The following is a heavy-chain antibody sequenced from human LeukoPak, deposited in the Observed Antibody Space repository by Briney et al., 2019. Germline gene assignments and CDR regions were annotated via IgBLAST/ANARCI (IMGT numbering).Heavy chain of an antibody. V-gene: IGHV3-49*04. CDR2: IRSKAYGGTT. Sequence: GGSLRLSCTASGFTFGDYAMSWVRQAPGKGLEWVGFIRSKAYGGTTEYAASVKGRFTISRDDSKSIAYLQMNSLKTEDTAVYYCTRASPETYYDILTGYYGVYWGQGTLVTVSS. CDR3: TRASPETYYDILTGYYGVY. CDR1: GFTFGDYA. J-gene: IGHJ4*02. D-gene: IGHD3-9*01.